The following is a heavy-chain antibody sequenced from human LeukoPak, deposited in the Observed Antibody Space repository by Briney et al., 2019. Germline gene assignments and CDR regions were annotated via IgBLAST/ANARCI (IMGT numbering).Heavy chain of an antibody. D-gene: IGHD3-22*01. CDR3: ARGKITMIVDGSFDY. J-gene: IGHJ4*02. V-gene: IGHV1-18*01. Sequence: ASVKVSCKASGYTLTSYGISWVRQAPGQGLEWMGWISAYNGNTNYAQKLQGRVTMTTDTSTSTAYMELRSLRSDDTAVYYCARGKITMIVDGSFDYWGQGTLVTVSS. CDR1: GYTLTSYG. CDR2: ISAYNGNT.